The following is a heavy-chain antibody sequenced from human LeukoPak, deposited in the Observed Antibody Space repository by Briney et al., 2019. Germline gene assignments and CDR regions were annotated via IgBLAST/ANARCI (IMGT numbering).Heavy chain of an antibody. V-gene: IGHV4-4*07. Sequence: TSETLSLTCTVSGDSISSYYWSWIRQPAGKGLEWIGRIYTSGSTNYNPSLKSRVTMSLDTSKNQFSLKLNSVTAADTAVYYCARRTVRGLNWFDPWGQGTLVTVSS. J-gene: IGHJ5*02. CDR3: ARRTVRGLNWFDP. CDR1: GDSISSYY. CDR2: IYTSGST. D-gene: IGHD3-10*01.